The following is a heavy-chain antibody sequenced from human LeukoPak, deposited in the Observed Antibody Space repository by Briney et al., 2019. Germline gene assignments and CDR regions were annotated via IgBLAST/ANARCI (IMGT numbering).Heavy chain of an antibody. Sequence: GGSLRLSCAASGFTFSSHSMNWVRQAPGKGLEWVSYISSSSSTIYYADSVKGRFTISRDNAKNSLYLQMNSLRAEDTAVYYCARDPGIDYWGQGTLVTVSS. V-gene: IGHV3-48*01. CDR2: ISSSSSTI. J-gene: IGHJ4*02. CDR3: ARDPGIDY. CDR1: GFTFSSHS. D-gene: IGHD3-10*01.